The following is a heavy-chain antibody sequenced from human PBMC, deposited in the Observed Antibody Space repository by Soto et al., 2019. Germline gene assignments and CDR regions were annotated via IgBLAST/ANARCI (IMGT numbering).Heavy chain of an antibody. CDR3: AKGCSSTSTSCDY. Sequence: GSLRLSCAASGFTFSSYWMHWVRQAPGKGLVWVSRITSDGSSTSYADSVKGRFSISRDNAKNTLYLQMNGLRAEDTAVYYCAKGCSSTSTSCDYWGQGTLVTVSS. J-gene: IGHJ4*02. V-gene: IGHV3-74*01. D-gene: IGHD2-2*01. CDR1: GFTFSSYW. CDR2: ITSDGSST.